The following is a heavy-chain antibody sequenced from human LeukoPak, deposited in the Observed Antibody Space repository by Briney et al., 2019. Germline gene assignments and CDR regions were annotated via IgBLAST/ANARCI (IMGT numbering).Heavy chain of an antibody. CDR1: GYTFTSYG. V-gene: IGHV1-18*04. D-gene: IGHD5-18*01. J-gene: IGHJ4*02. CDR2: ISAYNGNT. Sequence: GASVRVSCKASGYTFTSYGISWVRQAPGQGLEWMGWISAYNGNTNYPQKLQGRVTMTTDTSTCTAYMEVRSLRSDDTAVYYCARGGDTGPGLGMKIDYWGQGTLVTVSS. CDR3: ARGGDTGPGLGMKIDY.